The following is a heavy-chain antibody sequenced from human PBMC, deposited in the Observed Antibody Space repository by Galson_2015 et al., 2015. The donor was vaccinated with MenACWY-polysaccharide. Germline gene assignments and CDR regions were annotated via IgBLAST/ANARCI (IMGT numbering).Heavy chain of an antibody. CDR2: ISSTSSAI. J-gene: IGHJ3*02. V-gene: IGHV3-48*02. CDR3: ARDNMVAGAVDI. Sequence: SLRLSCAASGFTFSYYNMDWVRQAPGKGLEWVSYISSTSSAIYYADSVKGRFTISRDNAKNSLYLQMSSLRDEDTAIYYCARDNMVAGAVDIWGQGTMVAVSS. D-gene: IGHD5-12*01. CDR1: GFTFSYYN.